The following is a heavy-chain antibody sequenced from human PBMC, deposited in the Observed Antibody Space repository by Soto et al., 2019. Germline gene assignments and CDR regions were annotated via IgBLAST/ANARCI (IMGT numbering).Heavy chain of an antibody. CDR3: ARDRGIVGYDGFDI. CDR2: IYYSGST. CDR1: GGSISSFY. J-gene: IGHJ3*02. D-gene: IGHD3-22*01. V-gene: IGHV4-59*01. Sequence: PSETLSLTCTVSGGSISSFYWSWIRQPPGKGLEWIGYIYYSGSTNYNPSLKSRVTILADTSKNQFSLKLSSVTAADTAVYYCARDRGIVGYDGFDIWGQGTMVTVSS.